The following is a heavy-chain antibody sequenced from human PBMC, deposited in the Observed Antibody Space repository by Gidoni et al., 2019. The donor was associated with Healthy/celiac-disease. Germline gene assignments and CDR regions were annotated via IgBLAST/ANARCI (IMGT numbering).Heavy chain of an antibody. V-gene: IGHV3-43*01. Sequence: EVQLVEPGGVVVQPGGSLRLSCASSGFPFDDYTMHWVRQAPGKGLEWVSLISWDGGSTYYADSVKGRFTISRDNSKNSLYLQMNSLRTEDTALYYWAKDIFDDSSGFDYWGQGTLVTVSS. CDR1: GFPFDDYT. CDR2: ISWDGGST. D-gene: IGHD3-22*01. J-gene: IGHJ4*02. CDR3: AKDIFDDSSGFDY.